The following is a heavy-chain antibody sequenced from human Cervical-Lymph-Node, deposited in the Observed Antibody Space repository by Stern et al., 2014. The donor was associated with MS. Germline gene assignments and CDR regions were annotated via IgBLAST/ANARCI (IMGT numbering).Heavy chain of an antibody. CDR3: ARHPYSGDFSYGGGFDY. J-gene: IGHJ4*02. D-gene: IGHD1-26*01. CDR1: GYSFTTHW. Sequence: EVQLVQSGAEVKKSVESLKISCKGSGYSFTTHWIAWVRQTPGKGLEWMGIVYPGDSYTTYSPSFQGQVTISADKSINTAYLHWSSLKASDTAMYYCARHPYSGDFSYGGGFDYWGQGTLVTVSS. V-gene: IGHV5-51*01. CDR2: VYPGDSYT.